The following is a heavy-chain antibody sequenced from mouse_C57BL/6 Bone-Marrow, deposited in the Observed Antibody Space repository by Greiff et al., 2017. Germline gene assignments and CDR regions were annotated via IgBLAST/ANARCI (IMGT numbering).Heavy chain of an antibody. CDR1: GYTFTSYW. CDR3: ARWDYAMDY. J-gene: IGHJ4*01. CDR2: IDLSDSYT. Sequence: VKLQQPGAELVMPGASVKLSCKASGYTFTSYWMHWVKQRPGQGLEWIGEIDLSDSYTNYNQKFKGKSTLTVDKSSSTAYMQLSSLTSEDSAVYYCARWDYAMDYWGQGTSVTVSS. V-gene: IGHV1-69*01.